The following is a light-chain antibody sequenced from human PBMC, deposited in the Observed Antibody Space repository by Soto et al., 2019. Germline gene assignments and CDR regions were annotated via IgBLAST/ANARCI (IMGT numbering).Light chain of an antibody. Sequence: QSVLTQPASVSGSPGQSITISCTGTSSHVGGYNYVSWYQQHPGKAPKLMIYEVSNRPSGVSNRFSGSKSGNTASLTISGLQAEDEADYYCSSYTSSSILYVFGTGTKLTVL. J-gene: IGLJ1*01. CDR2: EVS. V-gene: IGLV2-14*01. CDR1: SSHVGGYNY. CDR3: SSYTSSSILYV.